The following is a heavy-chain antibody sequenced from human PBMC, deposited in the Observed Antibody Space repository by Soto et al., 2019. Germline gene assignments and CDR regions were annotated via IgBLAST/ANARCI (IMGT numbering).Heavy chain of an antibody. V-gene: IGHV1-46*01. Sequence: QVQLVQSGAEVKKPGASVKVSCKASGDTFTDYYIHWVRQAPGQGLEGMGTVNPSGGHTTYAQHFLGRMTMTRDTSTSILYMELTSLTSEDTAVYYCARGGHVVVVTAALDYWGQGTLVTVSS. D-gene: IGHD2-21*02. CDR1: GDTFTDYY. CDR3: ARGGHVVVVTAALDY. J-gene: IGHJ4*02. CDR2: VNPSGGHT.